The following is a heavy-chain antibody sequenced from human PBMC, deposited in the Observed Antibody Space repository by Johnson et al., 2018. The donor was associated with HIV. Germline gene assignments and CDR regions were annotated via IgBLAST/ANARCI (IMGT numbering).Heavy chain of an antibody. J-gene: IGHJ3*02. CDR3: AKKRSVLAARLADAFDI. CDR1: GFNFSSYG. D-gene: IGHD6-6*01. V-gene: IGHV3-33*06. CDR2: IWYYGSNK. Sequence: QVQLVESGGGVVQPGRSLRLSCAASGFNFSSYGMHWVRQAPGKGLEWVAVIWYYGSNKYYADSVKGRFTISRDNSKNTMYLQMNSLRAEDTAVYYRAKKRSVLAARLADAFDIWGQGTMVTVSS.